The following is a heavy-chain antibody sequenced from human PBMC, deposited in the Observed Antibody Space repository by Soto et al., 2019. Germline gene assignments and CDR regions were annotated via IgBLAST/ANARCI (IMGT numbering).Heavy chain of an antibody. Sequence: GESLKISCKGSGYSFTSYWIGWVRQMPGKGLEWMGIIYPGDSDTRYSPSFQGQVTISADKSISTAYLQWSSLKASDTAMYYCARHVRYAVVVPAAYDYWGQGTLVTSPQ. V-gene: IGHV5-51*01. D-gene: IGHD2-2*01. J-gene: IGHJ4*02. CDR1: GYSFTSYW. CDR3: ARHVRYAVVVPAAYDY. CDR2: IYPGDSDT.